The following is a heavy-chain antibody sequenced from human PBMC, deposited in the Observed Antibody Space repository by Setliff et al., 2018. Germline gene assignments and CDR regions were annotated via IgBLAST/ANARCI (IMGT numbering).Heavy chain of an antibody. V-gene: IGHV3-23*03. Sequence: GGSLRLSCVASGFTFSSDAMTWVRQAPGKGLEWVSVIYSGGSSIYYADSVKGRFTISREDSKNTLYLQMNSLRAEDTAIYYCAKGMGPTHRVNLDYWGQGTLVTVSS. CDR1: GFTFSSDA. J-gene: IGHJ4*02. D-gene: IGHD3-22*01. CDR2: IYSGGSSI. CDR3: AKGMGPTHRVNLDY.